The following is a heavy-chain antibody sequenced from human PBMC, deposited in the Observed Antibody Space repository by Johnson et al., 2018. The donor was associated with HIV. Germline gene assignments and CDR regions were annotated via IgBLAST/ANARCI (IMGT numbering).Heavy chain of an antibody. CDR2: IRHDGSNK. Sequence: QVQLVESGGGVVQPGRSLRLSCAASGFSFSSYGMHWVRQAPGKGLEGVAFIRHDGSNKYYADSVKGRFTISRDNSKNTLYLQMNSLRAEDTAVYYCAKERAWSPCGAFDIWGQGTMVTVSS. CDR3: AKERAWSPCGAFDI. D-gene: IGHD3-3*01. V-gene: IGHV3-30*02. J-gene: IGHJ3*02. CDR1: GFSFSSYG.